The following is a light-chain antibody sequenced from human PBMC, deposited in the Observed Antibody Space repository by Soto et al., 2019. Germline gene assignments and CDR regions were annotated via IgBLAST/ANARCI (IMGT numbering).Light chain of an antibody. CDR2: HVS. V-gene: IGLV2-14*03. Sequence: QSVLTQPASVSGSPGQSITISCTGTSSDVGGYNYVSWYQQHPGDAPKLMIYHVSNRPSGVSNRFSGSKSGNTASLTISGLQAEDEADYYCSSYTSTTAYILGTGTKVTVL. J-gene: IGLJ1*01. CDR3: SSYTSTTAYI. CDR1: SSDVGGYNY.